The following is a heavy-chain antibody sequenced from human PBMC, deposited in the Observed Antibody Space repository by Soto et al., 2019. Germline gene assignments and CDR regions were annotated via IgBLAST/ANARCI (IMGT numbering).Heavy chain of an antibody. J-gene: IGHJ3*02. D-gene: IGHD4-17*01. CDR2: IMPRFHTT. Sequence: QVQLVQSGAEVKKPGSSVKVSCKASGGSFSIYGISWVRQAPGQGLEWMGGIMPRFHTTTYAQKFQGRITITADESTNIAYLQLDSLRSEDTALFYCAGERYGDFDAGPFDIWGHGTMVTVSS. CDR1: GGSFSIYG. V-gene: IGHV1-69*01. CDR3: AGERYGDFDAGPFDI.